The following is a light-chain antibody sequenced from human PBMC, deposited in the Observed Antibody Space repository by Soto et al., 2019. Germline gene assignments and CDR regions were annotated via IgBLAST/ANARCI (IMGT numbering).Light chain of an antibody. J-gene: IGKJ2*01. CDR2: DAS. V-gene: IGKV1-33*01. CDR3: HQYHSLPYT. CDR1: QGITIS. Sequence: DIQMTQSPSSLSASVGDRVTITCQASQGITISLNWYQQKPGKAPKLLIFDASNLQTGVPSRFSGSASGTDFTFTISGLQPEDIATYYCHQYHSLPYTFGQGTKLEIK.